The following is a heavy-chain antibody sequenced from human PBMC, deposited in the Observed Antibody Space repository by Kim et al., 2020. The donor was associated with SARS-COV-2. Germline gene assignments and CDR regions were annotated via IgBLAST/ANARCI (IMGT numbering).Heavy chain of an antibody. CDR1: GYTFTSYG. D-gene: IGHD2-15*01. J-gene: IGHJ4*02. V-gene: IGHV1-18*01. CDR2: ISAYNGNT. Sequence: ASVKVSCKASGYTFTSYGISWVRQAPGQGLEWMGWISAYNGNTNYAQKLQGRVTMTTDTSTSTAYMELRSLRSDDTAVYYCARDLGLYCSGGSCSTGYWGQGTLVTVSS. CDR3: ARDLGLYCSGGSCSTGY.